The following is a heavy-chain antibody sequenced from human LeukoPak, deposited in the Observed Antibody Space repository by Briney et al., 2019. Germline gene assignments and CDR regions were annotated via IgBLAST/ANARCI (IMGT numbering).Heavy chain of an antibody. CDR2: IWYDGSKK. CDR3: ARETPYCSGGSCFLWPIGPNDY. D-gene: IGHD2-15*01. V-gene: IGHV3-33*01. CDR1: GFTFSNNG. J-gene: IGHJ4*02. Sequence: GRSLRLSCAASGFTFSNNGMHWVRRAPGKGLEWVALIWYDGSKKYYGDFVKGRFTISRDNSENMLYLQMNSLGAEDTAVYYCARETPYCSGGSCFLWPIGPNDYWGQGTPVNVSS.